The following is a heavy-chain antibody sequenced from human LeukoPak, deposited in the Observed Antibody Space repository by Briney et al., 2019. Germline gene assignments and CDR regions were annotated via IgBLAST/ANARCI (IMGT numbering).Heavy chain of an antibody. V-gene: IGHV4-59*01. CDR2: IYYSGST. CDR3: ASAYDFWTTFDD. D-gene: IGHD3-3*01. J-gene: IGHJ5*02. CDR1: GGSISSYY. Sequence: KPSETLSLTCTVSGGSISSYYWSWIRQPPGKGLEWIGYIYYSGSTNYNPSLKSRVTISVDTSKNQFSLKLSSVTAADTAVYYCASAYDFWTTFDDWGQETLVTVSS.